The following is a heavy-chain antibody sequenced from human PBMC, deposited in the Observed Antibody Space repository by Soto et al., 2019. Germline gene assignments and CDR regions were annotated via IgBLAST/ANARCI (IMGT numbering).Heavy chain of an antibody. V-gene: IGHV4-59*08. CDR1: GGSISTYY. CDR3: AKMVAGRTFYFDY. D-gene: IGHD2-15*01. CDR2: IYYSGST. J-gene: IGHJ4*02. Sequence: SETLSLTCTVSGGSISTYYWSWIRQPPGKGLEWIGYIYYSGSTNYNPSLKSRVTISVDTSKNQFSLKLSSVTAADTAVYYCAKMVAGRTFYFDYWGQGTLVTV.